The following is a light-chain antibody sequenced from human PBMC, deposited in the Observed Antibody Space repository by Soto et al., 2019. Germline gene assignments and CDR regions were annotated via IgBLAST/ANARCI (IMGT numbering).Light chain of an antibody. J-gene: IGKJ1*01. V-gene: IGKV1-5*01. CDR1: QFVISF. CDR2: DVS. CDR3: QQYYISWS. Sequence: DIQVTQSPSSVSASVGDRVTITCRASQFVISFLGWYQQKPGKVPKLLIFDVSILASGVPSRFSGSGSGTEFTLTISSLQPEDFATYSCQQYYISWSFGQGTKVDI.